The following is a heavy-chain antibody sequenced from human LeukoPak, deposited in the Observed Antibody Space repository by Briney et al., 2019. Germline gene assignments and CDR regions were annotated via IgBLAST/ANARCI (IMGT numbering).Heavy chain of an antibody. CDR3: ARGITMVRGVIITSGFDP. CDR2: IIPILGIA. CDR1: GGTFSSYA. D-gene: IGHD3-10*01. V-gene: IGHV1-69*04. J-gene: IGHJ5*02. Sequence: GASVKVSCKASGGTFSSYAISWVRQAPGQGLEWMGRIIPILGIANYAQKFQGRVTITADKSTSTAYMELSGLRSEDTAVYYCARGITMVRGVIITSGFDPWGQGTLVTVSS.